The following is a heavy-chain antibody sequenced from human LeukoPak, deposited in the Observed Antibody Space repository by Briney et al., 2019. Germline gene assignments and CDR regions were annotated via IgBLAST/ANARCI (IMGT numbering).Heavy chain of an antibody. D-gene: IGHD4-17*01. Sequence: SETLSLTCTVSGGSISSYYWSGIRQPAGKGLEWIGHIYTTGNTNYNPSLKSRVTISIDTSKNQFSLKLSSVTAADSARYFCARDSQDYADDLVYYYYYMDVWGKGTTVTVSS. CDR2: IYTTGNT. V-gene: IGHV4-4*07. J-gene: IGHJ6*03. CDR3: ARDSQDYADDLVYYYYYMDV. CDR1: GGSISSYY.